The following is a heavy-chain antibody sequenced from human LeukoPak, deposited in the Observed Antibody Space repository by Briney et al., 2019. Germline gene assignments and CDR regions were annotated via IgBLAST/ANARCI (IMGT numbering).Heavy chain of an antibody. V-gene: IGHV3-53*01. CDR3: ARVDWGQRFGGAIDI. J-gene: IGHJ3*02. D-gene: IGHD2-15*01. CDR1: GFTVNNNY. CDR2: VYSGGTT. Sequence: GGSLRLSCAVSGFTVNNNYMTWVRQAPGKGLEWVSVVYSGGTTSYADSVKGRFTISRDNSKNMVYLQMNSLRTEDTAVYYCARVDWGQRFGGAIDIWGQGTMVIVSS.